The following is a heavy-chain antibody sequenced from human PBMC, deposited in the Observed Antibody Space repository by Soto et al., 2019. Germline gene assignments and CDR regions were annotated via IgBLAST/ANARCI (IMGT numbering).Heavy chain of an antibody. CDR3: ARDNSGWDY. Sequence: GGSLRLSCAASGFTFSSHSMNWARQAPGKGLEWISYISSGGSTIYYADSVKGRFTISRDNAKNSLYLQMNSLRDEDTAVYYCARDNSGWDYWGQGTLVTVSS. V-gene: IGHV3-48*02. CDR2: ISSGGSTI. CDR1: GFTFSSHS. J-gene: IGHJ4*02. D-gene: IGHD6-19*01.